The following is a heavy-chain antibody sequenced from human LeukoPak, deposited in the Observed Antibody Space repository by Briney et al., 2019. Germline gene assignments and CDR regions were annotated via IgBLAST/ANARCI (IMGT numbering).Heavy chain of an antibody. V-gene: IGHV1-2*02. CDR3: AREGLTTVTTEGWFDP. D-gene: IGHD4-17*01. CDR1: GYTFTGYY. Sequence: EASVKVSCKASGYTFTGYYMHWVRQAPGQGLEWMGWINPNSGGTNYAQKFQGRVTMTRDTCISTAYMELSRLRSDDTAVYHCAREGLTTVTTEGWFDPWGQGTLVTVSS. CDR2: INPNSGGT. J-gene: IGHJ5*02.